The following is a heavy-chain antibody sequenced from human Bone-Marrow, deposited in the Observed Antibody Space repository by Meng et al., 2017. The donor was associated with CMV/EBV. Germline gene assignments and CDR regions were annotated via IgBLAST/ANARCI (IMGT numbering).Heavy chain of an antibody. Sequence: ASVKVSCKASGYTFTSYDINWVRQATGQGLEWMGWMNPYSGDTAYAQKFHGRVTMTRNTSISTAYMELSSLRSEDTAVYYCAREPYYYDSSGYYPEYYYYYYGMDVWGQGTTVTVSS. CDR1: GYTFTSYD. J-gene: IGHJ6*02. CDR3: AREPYYYDSSGYYPEYYYYYYGMDV. V-gene: IGHV1-8*01. D-gene: IGHD3-22*01. CDR2: MNPYSGDT.